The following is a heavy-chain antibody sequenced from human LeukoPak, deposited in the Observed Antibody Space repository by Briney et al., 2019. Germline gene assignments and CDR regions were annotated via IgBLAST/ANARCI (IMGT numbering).Heavy chain of an antibody. Sequence: ASVKVSCKAFGGTFSSYAISWVRRAPGQGLEWMGRIIPIFGTANYAQKFQGRVTITTDESTSTAYMELSSLRSEDTAVYYCARDMGYYGSGTFDYWGQGTLVTVSS. CDR3: ARDMGYYGSGTFDY. V-gene: IGHV1-69*05. D-gene: IGHD3-10*01. CDR2: IIPIFGTA. J-gene: IGHJ4*02. CDR1: GGTFSSYA.